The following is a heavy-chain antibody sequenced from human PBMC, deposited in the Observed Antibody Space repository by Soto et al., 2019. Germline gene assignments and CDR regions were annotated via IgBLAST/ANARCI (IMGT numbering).Heavy chain of an antibody. V-gene: IGHV4-34*01. CDR1: GGSFSGYY. CDR2: INHSGST. CDR3: ARGHSSSRWGLDY. J-gene: IGHJ4*02. Sequence: SETLSLTCAVYGGSFSGYYWSWIRQPPGKGLEWIGEINHSGSTNYNPSLKSRVTISVDTSKNQFSLKLSSVTAADTAVYYCARGHSSSRWGLDYWGQGTLVTVSS. D-gene: IGHD6-6*01.